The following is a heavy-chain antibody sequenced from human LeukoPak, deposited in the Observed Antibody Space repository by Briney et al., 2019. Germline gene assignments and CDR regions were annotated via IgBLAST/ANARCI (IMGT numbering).Heavy chain of an antibody. J-gene: IGHJ4*02. V-gene: IGHV3-66*01. Sequence: GGSLRLSCAASGFTVSSNYMSWVRQAPGKGLEWVSVIYSGGSTYYADSVKGRFTISRDNSKNTLYLQMNSLRAEDTAVYYCARIRDYYGSGSYYNNDYWGQGTLVTVSS. D-gene: IGHD3-10*01. CDR2: IYSGGST. CDR3: ARIRDYYGSGSYYNNDY. CDR1: GFTVSSNY.